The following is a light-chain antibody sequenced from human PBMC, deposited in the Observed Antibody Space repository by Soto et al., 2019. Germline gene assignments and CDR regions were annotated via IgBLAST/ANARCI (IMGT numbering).Light chain of an antibody. Sequence: DIQMTQSPSSLSASVGDRVTITCQASQDISNFLNWYHQTPGKAPRLLIYDVSNLQPGVAPRFSGSGSGTDFTFTINSLQPEDIGTFYCQQYDKQPVTFGGGTKVDIK. CDR2: DVS. J-gene: IGKJ4*01. V-gene: IGKV1-33*01. CDR1: QDISNF. CDR3: QQYDKQPVT.